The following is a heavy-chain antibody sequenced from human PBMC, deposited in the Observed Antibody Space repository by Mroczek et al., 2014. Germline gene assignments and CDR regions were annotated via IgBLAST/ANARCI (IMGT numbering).Heavy chain of an antibody. V-gene: IGHV4-34*01. CDR1: GGSFSGYY. CDR2: INHSGST. D-gene: IGHD3-3*02. Sequence: QVQLQQWGAGLLKPSETLSLTCAVYGGSFSGYYWSWIRQPPGKGLEWIGEINHSGSTNYNPSLKSRVTISVDTSKNQFSLKLSSVTAADTAVYYCASLLAGDAFDIWGQGTMVTVSS. CDR3: ASLLAGDAFDI. J-gene: IGHJ3*02.